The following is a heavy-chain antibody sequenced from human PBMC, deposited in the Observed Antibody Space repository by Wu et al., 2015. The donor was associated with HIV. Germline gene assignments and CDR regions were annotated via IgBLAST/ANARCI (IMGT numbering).Heavy chain of an antibody. J-gene: IGHJ4*02. V-gene: IGHV4-34*01. Sequence: QVQLQQWGAGLLKPSETLSLTCAVYGGSFSGYYWSWIRQPPGKGLEWIGEINHSGSTNYNPSLKSRVTISVDTSKNQFSLKLSSVTAADTAVYYCASGFGSGWSAYWGQGTLVTVSS. CDR2: INHSGST. D-gene: IGHD6-19*01. CDR1: GGSFSGYY. CDR3: ASGFGSGWSAY.